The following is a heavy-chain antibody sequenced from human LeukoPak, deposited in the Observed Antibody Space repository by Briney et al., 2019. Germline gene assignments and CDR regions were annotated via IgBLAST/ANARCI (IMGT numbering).Heavy chain of an antibody. CDR3: ARDHSYGDSTVGLYYYYYYMDV. J-gene: IGHJ6*03. CDR2: ISGHGYTT. D-gene: IGHD4-17*01. Sequence: GGSLRLSCAASGFTFSTYAMTWVRQAPGKGLEWVSGISGHGYTTHYADSVKGRFTISRDNSKNTLYLQMNSLRADDTAVYYCARDHSYGDSTVGLYYYYYYMDVWGKGTTVTVSS. CDR1: GFTFSTYA. V-gene: IGHV3-23*01.